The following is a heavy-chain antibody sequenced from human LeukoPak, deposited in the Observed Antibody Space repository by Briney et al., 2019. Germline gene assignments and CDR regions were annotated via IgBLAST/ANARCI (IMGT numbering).Heavy chain of an antibody. CDR2: ISSSSSYI. CDR1: GFTFSSYS. Sequence: GGSLRLSCAASGFTFSSYSMNWVRQAPGKGLEWVSSISSSSSYIYYADSVKGRFTISRDNAKNSLYLQMNSLRAEDTAVYYCARDDADYDYVWGSYFRDWGQGTLVTVSS. J-gene: IGHJ4*02. D-gene: IGHD3-16*01. CDR3: ARDDADYDYVWGSYFRD. V-gene: IGHV3-21*01.